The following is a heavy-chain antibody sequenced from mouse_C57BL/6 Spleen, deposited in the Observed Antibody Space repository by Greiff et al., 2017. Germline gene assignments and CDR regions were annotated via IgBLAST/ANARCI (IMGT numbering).Heavy chain of an antibody. CDR2: IDPETGGT. D-gene: IGHD1-1*01. J-gene: IGHJ1*03. CDR3: TFFTAVVAHWYFDV. Sequence: QVQLKESGAELVRPGASVTLSCKASGYTFTDYEMHWVKQTPVHGLEWIGAIDPETGGTAYNQKFKGKAILTADKSSSTAYMELRSLTSEDSAVYYCTFFTAVVAHWYFDVWGTGTTVTVSS. CDR1: GYTFTDYE. V-gene: IGHV1-15*01.